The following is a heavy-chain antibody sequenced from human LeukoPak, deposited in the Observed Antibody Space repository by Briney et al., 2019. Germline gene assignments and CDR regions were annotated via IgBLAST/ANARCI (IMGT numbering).Heavy chain of an antibody. J-gene: IGHJ4*02. Sequence: GGSLRLSRAASGFAFNSYAMNWVRQAPGKGLEWVSAISETGVSAYYADSVKGRFTISRDNSKKTLFLHMNSLRAEDTAVYFCAGGYRSGWYAIEYWGRGTLVTVSP. D-gene: IGHD6-19*01. CDR3: AGGYRSGWYAIEY. CDR2: ISETGVSA. V-gene: IGHV3-23*01. CDR1: GFAFNSYA.